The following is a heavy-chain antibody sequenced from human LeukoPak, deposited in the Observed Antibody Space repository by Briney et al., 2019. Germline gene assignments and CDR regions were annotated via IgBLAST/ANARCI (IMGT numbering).Heavy chain of an antibody. CDR3: ANEIWRFGDAGFDY. Sequence: PSETLSLTCAVYGGSFSGYYWSWIRQPPGKGLEWIGEINHSGSTNYNPSLKSRVTISVDTSKNQFSLKLSSVTAADTAVYYCANEIWRFGDAGFDYWGQGTLVTVSS. CDR2: INHSGST. D-gene: IGHD3-10*01. V-gene: IGHV4-34*01. CDR1: GGSFSGYY. J-gene: IGHJ4*02.